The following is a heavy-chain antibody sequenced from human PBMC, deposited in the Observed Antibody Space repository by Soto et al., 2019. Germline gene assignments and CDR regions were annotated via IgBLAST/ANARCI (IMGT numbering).Heavy chain of an antibody. CDR1: GFTVSSNY. Sequence: EVQVVESGGGLVQPGGSLRLSCAASGFTVSSNYMSWVRQAPGKGLEWLSSLYSGGNTNYADSVKDRVTISRDNSKNTLYLQMNSLRAEDTAVYHCVREGPYGARYVDLWGRGTLVTVSS. CDR3: VREGPYGARYVDL. CDR2: LYSGGNT. D-gene: IGHD4-17*01. J-gene: IGHJ2*01. V-gene: IGHV3-66*01.